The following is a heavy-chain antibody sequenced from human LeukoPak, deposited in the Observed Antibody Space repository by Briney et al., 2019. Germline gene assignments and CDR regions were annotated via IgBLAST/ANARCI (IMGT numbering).Heavy chain of an antibody. D-gene: IGHD3-16*01. CDR2: ISSSSSYI. J-gene: IGHJ4*02. CDR3: ARDGGDYFDY. Sequence: GGSLRLSCAASGFTFSSYSMNWVRQAPGKGLECVSSISSSSSYIYYADSVKGRFTISRDNAKNSLYLQMNSLRAEDTAVYYCARDGGDYFDYWGQGTLVTVAP. V-gene: IGHV3-21*01. CDR1: GFTFSSYS.